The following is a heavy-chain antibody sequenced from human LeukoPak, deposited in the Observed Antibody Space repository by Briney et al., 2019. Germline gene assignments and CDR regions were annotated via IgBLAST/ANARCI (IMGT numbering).Heavy chain of an antibody. CDR1: GGSTSSYY. D-gene: IGHD3-16*01. CDR3: ARHGGLDNWFDP. V-gene: IGHV4-59*08. CDR2: IYHSGST. Sequence: KPSETLSLTCTVSGGSTSSYYWSWIRQPPGKGLEWIGSIYHSGSTYYNPSLKSRVTISVDTSKNQFSLKLSSVTAADTAVYYCARHGGLDNWFDPWGQGTLVTVSS. J-gene: IGHJ5*02.